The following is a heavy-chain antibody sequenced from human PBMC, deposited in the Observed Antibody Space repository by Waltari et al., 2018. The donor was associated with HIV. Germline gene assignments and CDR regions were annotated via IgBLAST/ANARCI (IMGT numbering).Heavy chain of an antibody. Sequence: QVQLQESGPGLVRTSETLSLTCAVSGYSMTRGYYWGWIRQPPGKGLEWIGTIHHSGSYYSIPSLQSRVTISVDTSNNRFSLKLSSVTAADTAVYYCARNTYYERSGYDYWGQGNLVTVSS. V-gene: IGHV4-38-2*01. J-gene: IGHJ4*02. CDR1: GYSMTRGYY. D-gene: IGHD3-22*01. CDR2: IHHSGSY. CDR3: ARNTYYERSGYDY.